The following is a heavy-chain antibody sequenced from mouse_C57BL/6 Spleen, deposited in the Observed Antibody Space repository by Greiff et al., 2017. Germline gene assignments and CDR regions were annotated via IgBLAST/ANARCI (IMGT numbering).Heavy chain of an antibody. CDR3: ARGAATFYFDY. CDR2: IDPSDSYT. J-gene: IGHJ2*01. Sequence: VQLQQPGAELVMPGASVKLSCKASGYPFTSYWMHWVKQRPGQGLEWIGEIDPSDSYTNYNQKFKGKSTLTVDKSSSTAYMQLSSLTSEDSAVYYCARGAATFYFDYWGQGTTLTVSS. CDR1: GYPFTSYW. V-gene: IGHV1-69*01. D-gene: IGHD1-2*01.